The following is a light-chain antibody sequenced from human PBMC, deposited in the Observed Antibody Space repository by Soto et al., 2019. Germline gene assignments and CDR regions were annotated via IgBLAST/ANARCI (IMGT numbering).Light chain of an antibody. J-gene: IGKJ5*01. CDR1: QSVSSY. CDR2: DAS. Sequence: NDCTQSPTPPTFFPRGKSTHFLRASQSVSSYLAWYQQKPGQAPRLLIYDASNRATGIPARFSGSGSGTDFTLTISSLEPEDFAVYYCQQRSNWPPITFGQGTRLEI. CDR3: QQRSNWPPIT. V-gene: IGKV3-11*01.